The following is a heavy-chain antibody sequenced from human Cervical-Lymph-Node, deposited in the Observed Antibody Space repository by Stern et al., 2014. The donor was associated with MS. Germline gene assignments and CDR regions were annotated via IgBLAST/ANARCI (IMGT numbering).Heavy chain of an antibody. CDR1: GFTFSTYS. J-gene: IGHJ4*02. D-gene: IGHD5-12*01. CDR2: ISSSSATI. CDR3: ATNWIQWGSDH. Sequence: VQLVESGGGLVQTGGSLRLSCAASGFTFSTYSMNWVRQAPAKGLEWVSYISSSSATIFYAESVKGRFTISRDNAKNSLYLQMNSLRAEDTAVYHCATNWIQWGSDHWGQGTLVTVSS. V-gene: IGHV3-48*01.